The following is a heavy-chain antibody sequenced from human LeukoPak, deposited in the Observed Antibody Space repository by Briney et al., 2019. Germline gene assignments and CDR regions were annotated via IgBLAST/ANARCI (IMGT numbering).Heavy chain of an antibody. Sequence: ASVKVSCKASGYTFTSYYMHWVRQAPGQGLEWMGIINPSGGSTSYAQKFQGRVTMTRDMSTSTVYMELSSLRSEDTAVYYCARGDIVVVVAATGSIDYWGQGTLVTVSS. D-gene: IGHD2-15*01. CDR2: INPSGGST. J-gene: IGHJ4*02. CDR1: GYTFTSYY. CDR3: ARGDIVVVVAATGSIDY. V-gene: IGHV1-46*01.